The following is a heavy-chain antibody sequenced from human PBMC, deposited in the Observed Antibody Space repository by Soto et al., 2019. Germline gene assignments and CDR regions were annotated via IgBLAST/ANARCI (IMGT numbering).Heavy chain of an antibody. CDR1: GYIFSRYG. D-gene: IGHD6-13*01. V-gene: IGHV1-18*04. Sequence: QVQLVQSGPEVRKPGASVKVSCKASGYIFSRYGISWVRQAPGQGLEWMAWISGYNGNTKFGERVQGRVNVTTDTSTSTAYMGLRSLRSDDTAVYYCAREAAAERNYYGLDVWGQWTTVIVSS. CDR3: AREAAAERNYYGLDV. J-gene: IGHJ6*02. CDR2: ISGYNGNT.